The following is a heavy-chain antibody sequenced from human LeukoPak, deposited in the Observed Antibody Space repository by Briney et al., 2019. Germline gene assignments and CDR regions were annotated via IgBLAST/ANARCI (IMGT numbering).Heavy chain of an antibody. CDR3: AKDASWRDSSGSLDC. CDR1: GFTFSNYA. J-gene: IGHJ4*02. D-gene: IGHD6-13*01. Sequence: GGSLRLSCAAPGFTFSNYAVNWVRQAPGKGLEWVSGITAGGGTTFYADSVKGRFTISRDNSKSTLYLQMNSLRAEDTAVYYCAKDASWRDSSGSLDCWGQGTLVTVSS. V-gene: IGHV3-23*01. CDR2: ITAGGGTT.